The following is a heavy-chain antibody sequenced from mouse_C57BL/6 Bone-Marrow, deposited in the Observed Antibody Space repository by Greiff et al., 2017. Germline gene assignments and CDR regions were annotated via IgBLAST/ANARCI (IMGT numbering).Heavy chain of an antibody. CDR2: IDPETGDT. V-gene: IGHV14-1*01. CDR1: GFNIKDYY. CDR3: TTFGYYEGG. D-gene: IGHD2-3*01. Sequence: VHVKQSGAELVRPGASVKLSCPASGFNIKDYYMHWVKQRPEQGLEWIGKIDPETGDTDYAPKFQGKATMTADKYSNTAYLQLSSLTSEDTAVDYCTTFGYYEGGWGQGTTLTVSS. J-gene: IGHJ2*01.